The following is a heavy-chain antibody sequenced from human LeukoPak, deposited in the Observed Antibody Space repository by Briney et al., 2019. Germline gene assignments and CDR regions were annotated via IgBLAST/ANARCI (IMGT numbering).Heavy chain of an antibody. CDR3: AKYPPSYYYDSSDV. CDR2: ISGSGGST. D-gene: IGHD3-22*01. Sequence: QSGGSLRLSCVASGFTFSSYAMSWVRQAPGKGLEWVSAISGSGGSTYYADSVKGRFTISRDNSKNTLYLQMNSLRAEDTAVYYCAKYPPSYYYDSSDVWGQGTTVTVSS. V-gene: IGHV3-23*01. J-gene: IGHJ6*02. CDR1: GFTFSSYA.